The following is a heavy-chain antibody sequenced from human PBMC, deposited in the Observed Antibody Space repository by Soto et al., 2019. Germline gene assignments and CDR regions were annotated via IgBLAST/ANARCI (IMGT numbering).Heavy chain of an antibody. Sequence: PSETLSLTCAVSGGSFSSGGYSWSWIRQPPGKGLEWIGYIYHSGSTYYNPSLKSRVTISVDKSKNQFSLKLSSVTAADTAVYYCAREDKTWRDGYSALYYYGMDVWGQGTTVTVSS. CDR1: GGSFSSGGYS. D-gene: IGHD4-4*01. V-gene: IGHV4-30-2*01. CDR2: IYHSGST. CDR3: AREDKTWRDGYSALYYYGMDV. J-gene: IGHJ6*02.